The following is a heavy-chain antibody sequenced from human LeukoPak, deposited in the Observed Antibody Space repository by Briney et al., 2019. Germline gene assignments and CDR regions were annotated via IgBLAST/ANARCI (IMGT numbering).Heavy chain of an antibody. J-gene: IGHJ4*02. CDR2: SISDGSRT. CDR1: GFTFSSYW. CDR3: ARGGDYPLDH. V-gene: IGHV3-74*01. D-gene: IGHD4-17*01. Sequence: PGGSRRLSCAASGFTFSSYWMHWGRQAPGKGLVWVSRSISDGSRTNYADSVKGRFTIYRDNAKNTLYLQMNSLRAEDTSGYDCARGGDYPLDHWGRGTVLTVSS.